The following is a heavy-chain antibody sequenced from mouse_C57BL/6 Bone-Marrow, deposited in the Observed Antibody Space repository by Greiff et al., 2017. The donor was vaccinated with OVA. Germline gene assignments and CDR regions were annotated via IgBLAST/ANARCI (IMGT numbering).Heavy chain of an antibody. Sequence: EVQLVESEGGLVQPGSSMKLSCTASGFTFSDYYMAWVRQVPEKGLEWVANIISDGSSTYYLDSLKSRFIISRDTAKNILYLQVSSLNAEDTATYYGAREIPIATVVNWCFDVWGTGTTVTVSA. CDR1: GFTFSDYY. CDR3: AREIPIATVVNWCFDV. D-gene: IGHD1-1*01. V-gene: IGHV5-16*01. CDR2: IISDGSST. J-gene: IGHJ1*03.